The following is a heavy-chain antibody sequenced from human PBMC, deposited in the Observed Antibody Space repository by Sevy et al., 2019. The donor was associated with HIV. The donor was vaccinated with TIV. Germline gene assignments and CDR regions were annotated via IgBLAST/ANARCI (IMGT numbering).Heavy chain of an antibody. Sequence: GGSLRLSCAASGFTFSSYGMHWVRQAPGKGLEWVAVIWYDGNNQYYADSVKGRFTISRDNSKNTLYLQMNSLRPEDTAVYYCARDQYHVGWPLDYWGHGTLVTVSS. CDR2: IWYDGNNQ. CDR1: GFTFSSYG. J-gene: IGHJ4*01. V-gene: IGHV3-33*01. D-gene: IGHD2-2*01. CDR3: ARDQYHVGWPLDY.